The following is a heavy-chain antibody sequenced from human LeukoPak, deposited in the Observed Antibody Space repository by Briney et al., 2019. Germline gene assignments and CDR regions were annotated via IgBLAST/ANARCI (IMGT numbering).Heavy chain of an antibody. Sequence: ASVKVSCKASGYTFTSYAMHWVRQAPGQRLEWMGWINAGNGNTKYSQKFQGRVTITRDTSASTAYMELSSLRSEDAAVYYCVRDPPYGSLFDYWGQGTLVTVSS. CDR3: VRDPPYGSLFDY. CDR2: INAGNGNT. D-gene: IGHD4-17*01. V-gene: IGHV1-3*01. J-gene: IGHJ4*02. CDR1: GYTFTSYA.